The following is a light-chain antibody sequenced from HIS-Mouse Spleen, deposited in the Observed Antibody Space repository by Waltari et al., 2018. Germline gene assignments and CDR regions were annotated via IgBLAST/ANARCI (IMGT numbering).Light chain of an antibody. V-gene: IGLV6-57*04. CDR1: SGSIASNY. J-gene: IGLJ3*02. CDR2: EDN. CDR3: QSYDSSNLV. Sequence: NFMLTQPHSVSESPGKTVTISCPRSSGSIASNYGTWYPQRPGSAPTTVIYEDNQRPSGVPDRFSGSIDSSSNSASLTISGLKTEDEADYYCQSYDSSNLVFGGGTKLTVL.